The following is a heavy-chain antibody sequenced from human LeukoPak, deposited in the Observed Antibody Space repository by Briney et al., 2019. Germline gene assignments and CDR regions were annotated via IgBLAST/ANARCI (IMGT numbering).Heavy chain of an antibody. J-gene: IGHJ6*03. V-gene: IGHV4-4*02. Sequence: PGGSLRLSCAASGFTFSSYSMNWVRQPPGKGLEWIGEILHSGSTTYNPSLKSRVTISVDKCKNQFSLRMNSVTAAETAVYYCARIRGAGRDYYYYYFDVWGKGTTVTVSS. CDR1: GFTFSSYSM. D-gene: IGHD6-19*01. CDR2: ILHSGST. CDR3: ARIRGAGRDYYYYYFDV.